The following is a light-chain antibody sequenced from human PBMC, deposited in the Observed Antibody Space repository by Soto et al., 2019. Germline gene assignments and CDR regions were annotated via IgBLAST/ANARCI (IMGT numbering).Light chain of an antibody. CDR3: SARDDILSGVV. CDR2: RSD. V-gene: IGLV1-47*01. Sequence: QSVLPQPPSSSGTPGQRGTISCSGSSSNIGSNHVYWYQQFPGMAPKLLMYRSDQRPTGVPDRLSGYKSGTSGSLAISGLRSDDEADYYCSARDDILSGVVFGGGTKRIVL. J-gene: IGLJ3*02. CDR1: SSNIGSNH.